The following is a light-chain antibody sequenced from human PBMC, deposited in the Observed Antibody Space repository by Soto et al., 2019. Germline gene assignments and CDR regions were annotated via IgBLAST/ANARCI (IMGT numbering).Light chain of an antibody. Sequence: EIVFTPSPATLSLSPGERATLSCRASQSVSSYLAWYQQKPGQAPRLLIYDASNRATGIPARFSGSGSGTDFTLTISRLEPQDFAVYYCQQRSNWPLITLGKGTRLETK. CDR1: QSVSSY. J-gene: IGKJ5*01. CDR3: QQRSNWPLIT. V-gene: IGKV3-11*01. CDR2: DAS.